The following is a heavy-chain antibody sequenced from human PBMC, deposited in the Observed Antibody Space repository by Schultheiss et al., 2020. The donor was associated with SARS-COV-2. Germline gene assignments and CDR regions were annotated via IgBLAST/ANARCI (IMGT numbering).Heavy chain of an antibody. CDR2: ISSSSSYI. Sequence: GGSLRLSCAASGFTFSSYSMNWVRQAPGKGLEWVSSISSSSSYIYYADSVKGRFTISRDNSKNTLYLQMNSLRAEDTAVYYCAKDRGGITGTTGPFDYWGQGTLVTVSS. CDR1: GFTFSSYS. V-gene: IGHV3-21*04. D-gene: IGHD1-7*01. J-gene: IGHJ4*02. CDR3: AKDRGGITGTTGPFDY.